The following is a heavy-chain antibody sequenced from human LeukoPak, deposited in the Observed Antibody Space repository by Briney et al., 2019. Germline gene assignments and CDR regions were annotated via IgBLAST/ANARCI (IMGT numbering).Heavy chain of an antibody. CDR3: AKRGESDGLYYFDS. CDR2: IGAGTGAVT. V-gene: IGHV3-23*01. Sequence: GGSLRLSCAASGFTFSNYAMKWVRQAPGKGLEWVSAIGAGTGAVTIYADSVKGRFTISRDNSKNTLYLQMSSLRAEDTAVYYCAKRGESDGLYYFDSWGQGTLVTVSS. CDR1: GFTFSNYA. J-gene: IGHJ4*02. D-gene: IGHD3-10*01.